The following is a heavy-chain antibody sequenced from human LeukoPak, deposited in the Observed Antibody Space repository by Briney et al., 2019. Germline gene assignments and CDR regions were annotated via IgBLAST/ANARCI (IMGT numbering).Heavy chain of an antibody. J-gene: IGHJ6*02. CDR1: GGSISSYY. CDR3: ARGEDYYYYGMDV. V-gene: IGHV4-59*01. CDR2: IYYSGST. Sequence: SETLSLTCTVSGGSISSYYWSWIRQPPGKGLEWIGYIYYSGSTNYNPSLKSRVTISVDTSKNQFSLKLSSVTAADTAVYYCARGEDYYYYGMDVWDQGTTVTVSS.